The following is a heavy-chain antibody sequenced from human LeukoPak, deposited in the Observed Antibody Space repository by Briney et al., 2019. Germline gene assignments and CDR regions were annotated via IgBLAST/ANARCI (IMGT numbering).Heavy chain of an antibody. D-gene: IGHD3-10*02. CDR1: GFTFDDYA. J-gene: IGHJ4*02. CDR2: ISWNSGSI. V-gene: IGHV3-9*01. CDR3: AKSPRLSSAVFDY. Sequence: GGSLRLSCAASGFTFDDYAMHWVRQAPGKGLEWVSGISWNSGSIGYADSVKGRITISRDNAKDSLYLQMNSLRAEDTALYYCAKSPRLSSAVFDYWGQGTLVTVSS.